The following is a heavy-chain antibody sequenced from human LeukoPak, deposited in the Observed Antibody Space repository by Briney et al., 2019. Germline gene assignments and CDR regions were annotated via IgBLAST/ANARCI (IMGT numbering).Heavy chain of an antibody. CDR3: AKENDFWSGLDY. J-gene: IGHJ4*02. Sequence: GGSLRLSCAASGFTFTTYWMTWVRQAPGKGLEWVANINQDGTEKYYVDSVKGRFTISRDNAKNSLYLQMNSLKAEDTAVYYCAKENDFWSGLDYWGQGTLVTVSS. D-gene: IGHD3-3*01. CDR1: GFTFTTYW. CDR2: INQDGTEK. V-gene: IGHV3-7*03.